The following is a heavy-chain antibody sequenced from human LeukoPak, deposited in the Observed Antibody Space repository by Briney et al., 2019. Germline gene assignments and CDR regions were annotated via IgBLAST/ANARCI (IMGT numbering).Heavy chain of an antibody. CDR2: INYSGST. CDR3: ARAVHYSGTSDQYTGGWYYFDF. D-gene: IGHD3-10*01. V-gene: IGHV4-61*03. J-gene: IGHJ4*02. CDR1: GVSISRGGYS. Sequence: SETLSLTCAVSGVSISRGGYSWSWIRQPPGKGLEWIGNINYSGSTNSNPSLKSRATISVDMSRKHFFLDLSSVTAADTAVYYCARAVHYSGTSDQYTGGWYYFDFWGQGTLVTVSS.